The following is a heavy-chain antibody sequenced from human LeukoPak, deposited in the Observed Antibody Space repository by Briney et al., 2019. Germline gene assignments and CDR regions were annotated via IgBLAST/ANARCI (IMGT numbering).Heavy chain of an antibody. V-gene: IGHV4-39*01. CDR1: GDSISSGRYY. CDR3: ARQRGGYEVDY. CDR2: TYYSRKT. D-gene: IGHD5-18*01. Sequence: PSETLSLTCTASGDSISSGRYYWGWLRQPPGKGLEWIVPTYYSRKTYYNPSLKRRITISVDTSKSQFSLGLSSMTAADTALYYCARQRGGYEVDYWGQGTLVTVSS. J-gene: IGHJ4*02.